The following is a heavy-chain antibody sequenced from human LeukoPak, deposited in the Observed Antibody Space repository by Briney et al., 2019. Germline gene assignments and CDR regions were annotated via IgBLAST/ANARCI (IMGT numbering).Heavy chain of an antibody. CDR2: IYTNGST. CDR1: GGSISSYY. D-gene: IGHD3-16*01. Sequence: PSETLSLTCTVSGGSISSYYWSWIRQPAGKGLEWIGRIYTNGSTNYNPSLKSRVTMSVDTSKNQFSLKLSSVTAADTAVYYCARSLWGIGRDAFDIWGQGTMVTVSS. CDR3: ARSLWGIGRDAFDI. J-gene: IGHJ3*02. V-gene: IGHV4-4*07.